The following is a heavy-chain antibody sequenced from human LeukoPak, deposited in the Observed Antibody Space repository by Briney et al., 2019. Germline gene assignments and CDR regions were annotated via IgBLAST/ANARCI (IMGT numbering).Heavy chain of an antibody. Sequence: ASVKVSCKASGYTFTSYDINWVRQATGQGLEWMGWMNPNSGNTGYAQKFQGRVTITRNTSISTAYMELRSLRSDDTAVYYCARDPKRMVRGAGDYWGQGTLVTASS. J-gene: IGHJ4*02. CDR1: GYTFTSYD. CDR3: ARDPKRMVRGAGDY. CDR2: MNPNSGNT. D-gene: IGHD3-10*01. V-gene: IGHV1-8*03.